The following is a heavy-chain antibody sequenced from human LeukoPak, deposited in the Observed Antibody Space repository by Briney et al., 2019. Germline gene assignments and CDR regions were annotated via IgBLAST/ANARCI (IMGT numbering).Heavy chain of an antibody. Sequence: GGSLRLSCAASGFTFSEYSMSWVRQAPGKGLEWVSNIRSNGRDTYYTDSVKGRFTISRDNSKNTLHLEMNSLRAEDTAVYYCARGGYTTCFDPWGQGTLVTVSS. CDR1: GFTFSEYS. D-gene: IGHD2-15*01. V-gene: IGHV3-23*01. CDR3: ARGGYTTCFDP. CDR2: IRSNGRDT. J-gene: IGHJ5*02.